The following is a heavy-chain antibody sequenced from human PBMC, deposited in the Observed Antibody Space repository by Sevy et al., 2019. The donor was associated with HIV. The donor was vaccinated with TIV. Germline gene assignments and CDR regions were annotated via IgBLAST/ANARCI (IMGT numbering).Heavy chain of an antibody. CDR3: AIIGSQLCDRPDMDV. J-gene: IGHJ6*02. Sequence: ASVKVSCKASGGSLSSYAISWVRQAPGQGLEWMGGFIPILHTSKYTQKLQGRLTITADESTCTANMELSSLRSEDTAIYYCAIIGSQLCDRPDMDVWGQGTTVTVSS. CDR2: FIPILHTS. V-gene: IGHV1-69*13. CDR1: GGSLSSYA. D-gene: IGHD5-18*01.